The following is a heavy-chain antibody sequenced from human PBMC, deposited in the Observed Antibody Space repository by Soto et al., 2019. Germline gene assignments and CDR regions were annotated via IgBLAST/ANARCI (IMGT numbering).Heavy chain of an antibody. CDR1: GGSFSGYY. J-gene: IGHJ4*02. Sequence: SETLSLTCAVYGGSFSGYYWSWIRQPPGKGLEWIGEINHSGSTNYNPSLKSRVTISVDTSKNQFSLKLSSVTAADTAVYYCASGEVRGVISSALAIFDYWGQGTLVTVS. CDR3: ASGEVRGVISSALAIFDY. D-gene: IGHD3-10*01. CDR2: INHSGST. V-gene: IGHV4-34*01.